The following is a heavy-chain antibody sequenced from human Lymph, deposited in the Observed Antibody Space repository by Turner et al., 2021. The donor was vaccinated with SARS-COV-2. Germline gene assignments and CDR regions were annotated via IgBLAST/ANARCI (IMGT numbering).Heavy chain of an antibody. Sequence: EVQLVESGGGLVQPGGSLRLSCAASGFTFSSYSMTWVRQAPGKGLEWVSYISISSSTIYYADSVKGRFTISRDNAKNSLYLQMNSLRDEDTAGYYCARDRGGYGAYYYGMDVWGQGTTVTVSS. V-gene: IGHV3-48*02. CDR1: GFTFSSYS. J-gene: IGHJ6*02. CDR3: ARDRGGYGAYYYGMDV. CDR2: ISISSSTI. D-gene: IGHD2-15*01.